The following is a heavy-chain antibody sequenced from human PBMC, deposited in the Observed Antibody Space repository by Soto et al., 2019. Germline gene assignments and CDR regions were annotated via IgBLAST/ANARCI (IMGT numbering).Heavy chain of an antibody. Sequence: ASVKVSCKASGYTFTGYYMHWVRQAPGQGLEWMGWINPNSGGTNYAQKFQGWVTMTRDTSISTAYMELSRLRSDDTAVYYCAREAKQCSSTSCYLYYYYGMDVWGQGTTVTVSS. CDR1: GYTFTGYY. D-gene: IGHD2-2*01. CDR2: INPNSGGT. CDR3: AREAKQCSSTSCYLYYYYGMDV. J-gene: IGHJ6*02. V-gene: IGHV1-2*04.